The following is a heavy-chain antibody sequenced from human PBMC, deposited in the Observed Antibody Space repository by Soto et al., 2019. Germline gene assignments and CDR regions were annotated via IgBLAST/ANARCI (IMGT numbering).Heavy chain of an antibody. CDR1: GGTFSTYA. CDR2: IIPLFGTA. D-gene: IGHD3-22*01. Sequence: SVKVSFKASGGTFSTYAIDWVRQAPGQGLEWMGGIIPLFGTAKYAQHFQGRITITADESTNTAYMELRSLRSQDTAVYYCARGVHYDSSGYYYFYWGQGTLVTVSS. CDR3: ARGVHYDSSGYYYFY. J-gene: IGHJ4*02. V-gene: IGHV1-69*13.